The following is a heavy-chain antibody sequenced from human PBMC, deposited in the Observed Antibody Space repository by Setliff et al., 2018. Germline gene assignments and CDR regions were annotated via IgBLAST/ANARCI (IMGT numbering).Heavy chain of an antibody. CDR3: ATGFLRYDILTGYYQRPHYFEY. V-gene: IGHV1-18*01. CDR1: GYTFAKYG. CDR2: ISGYNGYT. Sequence: ASVKVSCKAFGYTFAKYGTSWVRQAPGQGLEWMGWISGYNGYTVYAQKLQGRVTLTTDTSTRTAYMELRSLRPDDTAVYYCATGFLRYDILTGYYQRPHYFEYWGQGTLVTVSS. J-gene: IGHJ4*02. D-gene: IGHD3-9*01.